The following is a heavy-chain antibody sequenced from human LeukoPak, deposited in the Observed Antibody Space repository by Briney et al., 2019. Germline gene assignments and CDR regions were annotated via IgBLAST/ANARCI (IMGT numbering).Heavy chain of an antibody. V-gene: IGHV3-33*01. D-gene: IGHD2-15*01. J-gene: IGHJ4*02. CDR3: ARDRGSDDPIDY. CDR1: GFTFNKYG. CDR2: IWHDGRNK. Sequence: GGSLRLSCAASGFTFNKYGMHWVRQAPGKGPEWVAVIWHDGRNKYYADSVKGRFTVSRDNSKNTLYLQTSSLRAEDTAVYYCARDRGSDDPIDYWGQGTPVTVSS.